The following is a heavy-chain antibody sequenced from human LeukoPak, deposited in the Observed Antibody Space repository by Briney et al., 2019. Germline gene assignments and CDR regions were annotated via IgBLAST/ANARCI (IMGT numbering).Heavy chain of an antibody. CDR2: ISAYDGNT. J-gene: IGHJ3*02. D-gene: IGHD3-3*01. CDR1: GYTFINYD. CDR3: ARDRVTSGFDI. V-gene: IGHV1-18*01. Sequence: GASVKVSCKASGYTFINYDISWVRQAPGQGLEWMGWISAYDGNTNSAQNLQGRVTMTTDTSTGTAYMELRSLRSDDTAVYYCARDRVTSGFDIWGQGTMVTVSS.